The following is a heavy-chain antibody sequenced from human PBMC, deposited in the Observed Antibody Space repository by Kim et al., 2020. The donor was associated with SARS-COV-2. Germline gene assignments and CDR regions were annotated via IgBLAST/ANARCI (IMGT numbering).Heavy chain of an antibody. CDR3: ARGGALLWFGELLSDFDY. J-gene: IGHJ4*02. CDR2: IWYDGSNK. D-gene: IGHD3-10*01. V-gene: IGHV3-33*01. CDR1: GFTFSSYG. Sequence: GGSLRLSCAASGFTFSSYGMHWVRQAPGKGLEWVAVIWYDGSNKYYADSVKGRFTISRDNSKNTLYLQMNSLRAEDTAVYYCARGGALLWFGELLSDFDYWGQGTLVTVSS.